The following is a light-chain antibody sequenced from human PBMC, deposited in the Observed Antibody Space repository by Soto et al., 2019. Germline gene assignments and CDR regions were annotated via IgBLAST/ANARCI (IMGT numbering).Light chain of an antibody. CDR2: GAS. V-gene: IGKV3-20*01. J-gene: IGKJ1*01. CDR1: QSVYNNY. Sequence: EIVLTQSPGTLSLSPGERATLSCRASQSVYNNYLAWYQQKPGQPPRLLIYGASSRATGFPDRFSGSGSGTDFTLTISRLEPEDFAVYYCQQYGSSPWTFGQGTKVEIK. CDR3: QQYGSSPWT.